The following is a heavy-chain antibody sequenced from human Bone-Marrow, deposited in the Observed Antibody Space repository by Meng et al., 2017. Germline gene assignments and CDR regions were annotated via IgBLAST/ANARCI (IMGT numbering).Heavy chain of an antibody. Sequence: QVQLVQSGAEVKKPGASVNVSCKASGYTFASYAFSWVRQAPGEGLEWMGWIRAYNGHTKYAQMFQGRVTLTTDTSTGTAYMELRSLRSDDTAVYYCARAPPEGRYYWGQGTLVTVSS. J-gene: IGHJ4*02. CDR1: GYTFASYA. D-gene: IGHD3-10*01. CDR3: ARAPPEGRYY. CDR2: IRAYNGHT. V-gene: IGHV1-18*01.